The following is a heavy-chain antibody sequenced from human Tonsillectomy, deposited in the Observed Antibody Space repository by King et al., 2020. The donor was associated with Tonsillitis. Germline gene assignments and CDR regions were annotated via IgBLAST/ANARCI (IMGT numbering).Heavy chain of an antibody. D-gene: IGHD4-23*01. CDR2: VFHSGST. CDR1: GGSISSSSYY. CDR3: ASDYGGNGATYNWFDP. V-gene: IGHV4-39*01. J-gene: IGHJ5*02. Sequence: QLQESGPGLVKPSETLSLTCTVSGGSISSSSYYWGWIRQPPGKGLEWIGNVFHSGSTYYNPSLKSRVTISVDTSKNQFSLKVNSVTAADTAVYYCASDYGGNGATYNWFDPWGQGTLVTVSS.